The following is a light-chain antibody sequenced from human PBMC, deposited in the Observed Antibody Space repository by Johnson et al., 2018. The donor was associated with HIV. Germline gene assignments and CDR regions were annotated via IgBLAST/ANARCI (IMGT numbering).Light chain of an antibody. J-gene: IGLJ1*01. CDR3: ATWDSGLSGGLYL. CDR1: TSNFENYY. CDR2: DNN. Sequence: QSVLTQPPSVSAAPGQRVTISCSGSTSNFENYYVSWYQHLPGTAPKLLIYDNNKRPSGIPDRFSASKSGSSATLGITGLQTGAEADYYCATWDSGLSGGLYLFGPGTKVTVL. V-gene: IGLV1-51*01.